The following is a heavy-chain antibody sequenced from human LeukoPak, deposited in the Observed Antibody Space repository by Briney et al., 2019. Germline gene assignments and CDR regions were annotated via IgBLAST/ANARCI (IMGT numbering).Heavy chain of an antibody. J-gene: IGHJ4*02. CDR3: TKEHSSGWPTIDC. V-gene: IGHV3-43*01. Sequence: GGSLRLSCSASGFTFAEYSMHWVRQAPGKGLEWVSVINRNGGAIQYADSVKGRFIISRDNSKNSLYLQMNSLRTEDTALYYCTKEHSSGWPTIDCWGQGTLVTVSS. D-gene: IGHD6-19*01. CDR2: INRNGGAI. CDR1: GFTFAEYS.